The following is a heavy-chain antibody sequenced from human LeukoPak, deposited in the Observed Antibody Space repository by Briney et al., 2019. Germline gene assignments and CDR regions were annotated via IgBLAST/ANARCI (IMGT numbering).Heavy chain of an antibody. V-gene: IGHV4-39*01. CDR3: ARSSAAEGPTHNWFGP. D-gene: IGHD6-13*01. J-gene: IGHJ5*02. CDR2: IYYTGTT. Sequence: SETLSLACTVSGGSISTSNNYWGWIRQPPGKGLEWIGSIYYTGTTYYNPSLKSRVAVSVDTSNNQFSLKVTSVTAADTAIYYCARSSAAEGPTHNWFGPWGRVTLVTVSS. CDR1: GGSISTSNNY.